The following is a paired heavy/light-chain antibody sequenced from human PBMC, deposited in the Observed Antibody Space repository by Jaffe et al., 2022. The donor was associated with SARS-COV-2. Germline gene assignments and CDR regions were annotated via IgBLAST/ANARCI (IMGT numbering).Heavy chain of an antibody. D-gene: IGHD6-19*01. CDR3: AGDWDSSGWYSYDY. CDR2: ISRSGTTI. J-gene: IGHJ4*02. CDR1: GFTFSDCY. Sequence: QVQLVESGGGLVKPGGSLRLSCAASGFTFSDCYMTWIRQAPGKGLEWISYISRSGTTIYYADSVKGRFTISRDNAKNSLYLQMSSLRAEDTAVYYCAGDWDSSGWYSYDYWGQGTLVTVSS. V-gene: IGHV3-11*01.
Light chain of an antibody. Sequence: DIQMTQSPSSLSTSVGDRVTITCRASQTISNYLNWYQQKPGKAPKLLIYAASSLQSGVPSRFNGSGSGTDFTLTITSLQPEDFATYYCQQSYSTPFTFGQGTKLEIK. CDR1: QTISNY. V-gene: IGKV1-39*01. CDR2: AAS. J-gene: IGKJ2*01. CDR3: QQSYSTPFT.